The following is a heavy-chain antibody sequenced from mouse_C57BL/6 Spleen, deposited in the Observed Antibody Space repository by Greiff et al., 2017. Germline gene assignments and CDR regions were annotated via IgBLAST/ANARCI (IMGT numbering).Heavy chain of an antibody. D-gene: IGHD2-5*01. V-gene: IGHV2-2*01. CDR1: GFSLTSYG. CDR3: ARNYYSNYAWFAY. CDR2: IWSGGST. J-gene: IGHJ3*01. Sequence: VQLVESGPGLVQPSQSLSITCTVSGFSLTSYGVHWVRQSPGKGLEWLGVIWSGGSTDYNAAFISRLSISQDNSKSQVFFKMNRLQADDTAIYYFARNYYSNYAWFAYWGQGTLVTVSS.